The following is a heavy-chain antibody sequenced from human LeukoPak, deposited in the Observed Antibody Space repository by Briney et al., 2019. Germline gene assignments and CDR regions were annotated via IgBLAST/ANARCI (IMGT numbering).Heavy chain of an antibody. D-gene: IGHD3-16*02. Sequence: SETLSLTCTVSGGSISSSSYYWSWIRQPPGKGLEWIGYIYYSGSTNYNPSLKSRVTISVDTSKNQFSLKLSSVTAADTAVYYCARDRSLWGVGWFDPWGQGTLVTVSS. CDR3: ARDRSLWGVGWFDP. V-gene: IGHV4-61*01. CDR2: IYYSGST. J-gene: IGHJ5*02. CDR1: GGSISSSSYY.